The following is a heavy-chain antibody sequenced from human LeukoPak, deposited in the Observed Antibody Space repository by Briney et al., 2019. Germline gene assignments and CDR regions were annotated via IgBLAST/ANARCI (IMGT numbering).Heavy chain of an antibody. CDR3: AKSYGDYTTGMDV. V-gene: IGHV3-23*01. Sequence: PGGPLRLSCAASGFTFSSYAMSWVRQAPGKGLEWVSAISGSGGSTYYADSVKGRFTISRDNSKNTLYLQMNSLRAEDTAVYYCAKSYGDYTTGMDVWGQGTTVTVSS. CDR2: ISGSGGST. D-gene: IGHD4-17*01. CDR1: GFTFSSYA. J-gene: IGHJ6*02.